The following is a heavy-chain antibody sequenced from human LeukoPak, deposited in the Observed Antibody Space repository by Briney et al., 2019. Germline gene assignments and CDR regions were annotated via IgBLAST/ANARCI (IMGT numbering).Heavy chain of an antibody. D-gene: IGHD3-3*01. Sequence: SQTLSLTCDISGDXVSSNSGAWNWIRQSPSRGLEWLGRTYYRSKWYNHYAVSVKSRITINPDTSKNQFSLQMNYVTPEDTAVYYCARDQDTIFGVGLDYWGQGTLVTVSS. CDR2: TYYRSKWYN. CDR1: GDXVSSNSGA. CDR3: ARDQDTIFGVGLDY. V-gene: IGHV6-1*01. J-gene: IGHJ4*02.